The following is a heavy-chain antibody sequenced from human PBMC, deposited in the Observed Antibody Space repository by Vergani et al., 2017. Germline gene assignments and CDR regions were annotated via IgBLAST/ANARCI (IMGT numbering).Heavy chain of an antibody. D-gene: IGHD6-6*01. Sequence: EVQLGESGGGLLLPGGSLRLSGVASGFTSVGNTMNWVRKAPGKGLEGVSGISWNSNSIGYADSVKGRFTISRDNAKNSLYLQMNSLRAEVTALYYCAKDLGTSSGGGWFDPWGQGTLVTVSS. CDR2: ISWNSNSI. V-gene: IGHV3-9*02. CDR1: GFTSVGNT. CDR3: AKDLGTSSGGGWFDP. J-gene: IGHJ5*02.